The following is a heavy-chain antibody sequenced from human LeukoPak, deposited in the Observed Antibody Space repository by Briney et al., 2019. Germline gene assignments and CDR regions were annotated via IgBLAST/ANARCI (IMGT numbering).Heavy chain of an antibody. CDR1: GGSISSSSYY. CDR3: ARGTGFSGYDSEASYGMDV. Sequence: NPSETLSLTCTVSGGSISSSSYYWGWIRQPPGKGLEWIGSIYYSGSTYYNPSLKSRVTISVDTSKNQFSLKLSSVTAADTAVYYCARGTGFSGYDSEASYGMDVWGQGTTVTVSS. CDR2: IYYSGST. J-gene: IGHJ6*02. D-gene: IGHD5-12*01. V-gene: IGHV4-39*07.